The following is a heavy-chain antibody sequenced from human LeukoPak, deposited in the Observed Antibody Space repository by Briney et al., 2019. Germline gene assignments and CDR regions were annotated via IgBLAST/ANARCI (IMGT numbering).Heavy chain of an antibody. CDR1: GFTFSSYW. D-gene: IGHD3-22*01. V-gene: IGHV3-7*01. Sequence: PGGSLRLSCAASGFTFSSYWMSWVRQAPGKGLEWVANIKQDGSEKYYVDSVKGRFTISRDNAKNSLYLQMNSLRAEDTAAYYCARVPYYYDSSGYYSPDYYYYYGMDVWGQGTTVTVSS. J-gene: IGHJ6*02. CDR2: IKQDGSEK. CDR3: ARVPYYYDSSGYYSPDYYYYYGMDV.